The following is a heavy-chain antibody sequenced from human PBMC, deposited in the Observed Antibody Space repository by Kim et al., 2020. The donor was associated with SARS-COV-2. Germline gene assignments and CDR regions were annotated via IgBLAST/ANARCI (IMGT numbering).Heavy chain of an antibody. Sequence: YNPSLKSRVTISVDTSKNQFSLKLSSVTAADTAVYYCAREVEEAAGLLDYWGQGTLVTVSS. CDR3: AREVEEAAGLLDY. J-gene: IGHJ4*02. D-gene: IGHD6-13*01. V-gene: IGHV4-59*01.